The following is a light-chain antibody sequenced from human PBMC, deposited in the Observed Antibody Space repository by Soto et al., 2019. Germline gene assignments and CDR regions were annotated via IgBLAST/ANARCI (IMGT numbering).Light chain of an antibody. CDR1: QTVSNK. CDR2: GTS. V-gene: IGKV3-15*01. Sequence: EVMMSQSPSTLSVSTGERATLSCRASQTVSNKLAWYQQKPGQAPRLLIYGTSTRATGIPARFSGSGSGSEFTLTISGLQSEDFAVYFCQQYNNWPRTFGPGTKV. CDR3: QQYNNWPRT. J-gene: IGKJ3*01.